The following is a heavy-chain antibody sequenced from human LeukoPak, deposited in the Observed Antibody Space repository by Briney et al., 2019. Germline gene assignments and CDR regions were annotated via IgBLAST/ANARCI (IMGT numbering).Heavy chain of an antibody. Sequence: ASVKVSCKASGYTFTGYYMHWVRQAPGQGLEWMGWINPNSGGTNYAQKFQGRVTMTRDTSISAAYMELSRLRSDDTAVYYCARDPFRLGWSSNLDYWGQGTLVTVSS. D-gene: IGHD1-26*01. V-gene: IGHV1-2*02. CDR3: ARDPFRLGWSSNLDY. J-gene: IGHJ4*02. CDR2: INPNSGGT. CDR1: GYTFTGYY.